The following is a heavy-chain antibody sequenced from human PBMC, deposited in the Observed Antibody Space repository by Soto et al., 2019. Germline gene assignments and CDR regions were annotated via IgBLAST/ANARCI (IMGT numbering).Heavy chain of an antibody. D-gene: IGHD1-1*01. CDR1: GVTFSSYA. CDR3: AKDLNGPALRYNWFDP. V-gene: IGHV3-23*01. CDR2: ISGSGGST. J-gene: IGHJ5*02. Sequence: PGGFLRLSCAASGVTFSSYAMSWVRQAPGKGLEWVSAISGSGGSTYYADSVKGRFTISRDNSKNTLYLQMNSLRAEDTAVYYCAKDLNGPALRYNWFDPWGQGTLVTVSS.